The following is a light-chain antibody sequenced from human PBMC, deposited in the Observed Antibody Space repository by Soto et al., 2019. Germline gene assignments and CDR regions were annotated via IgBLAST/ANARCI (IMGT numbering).Light chain of an antibody. CDR3: QQYGSSPQT. Sequence: EIVLTQSPVTLSLSPGQRATLSCRASQSVTSSYLAWYQQRSGRAPRLLIYGASSRATGIPNRFSGSGSGTDFTLTISRLEPEDFAVYYCQQYGSSPQTFGQGTKVDIK. J-gene: IGKJ1*01. CDR2: GAS. CDR1: QSVTSSY. V-gene: IGKV3-20*01.